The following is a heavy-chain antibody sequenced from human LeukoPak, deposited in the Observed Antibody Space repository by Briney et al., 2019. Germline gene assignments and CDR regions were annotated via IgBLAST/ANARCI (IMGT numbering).Heavy chain of an antibody. Sequence: KPSETLSLTCTVSGGSISSYYWSWIRQPPGKGLEWIGYIYYIGSTNYNPSLKSRVTISVDTSKNQFSLKLSSVTAADTAVYYCARDEYGGMGDYWGQGTLVTVSS. J-gene: IGHJ4*02. CDR2: IYYIGST. D-gene: IGHD4-23*01. CDR3: ARDEYGGMGDY. CDR1: GGSISSYY. V-gene: IGHV4-59*01.